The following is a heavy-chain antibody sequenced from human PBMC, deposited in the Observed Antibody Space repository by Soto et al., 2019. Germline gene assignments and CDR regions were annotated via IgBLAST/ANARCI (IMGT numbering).Heavy chain of an antibody. Sequence: GGSLRLSCAASGFTFSSYAMSWVRQAPGKGLEWVSAISGSGGSTYYADSVKGRFTISRDNSKNTLYLKMNSLRAEDTDVYYCTDLKEGDWGPNAYWGKGTLVTGSS. D-gene: IGHD7-27*01. V-gene: IGHV3-23*01. CDR3: TDLKEGDWGPNAY. CDR1: GFTFSSYA. J-gene: IGHJ4*02. CDR2: ISGSGGST.